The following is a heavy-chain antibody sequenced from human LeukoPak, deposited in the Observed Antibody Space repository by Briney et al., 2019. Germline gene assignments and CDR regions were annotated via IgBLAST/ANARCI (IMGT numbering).Heavy chain of an antibody. CDR3: ARDSYYDSSGYYRGNYYYYMDV. D-gene: IGHD3-22*01. CDR2: IKQDGSEK. Sequence: PGGSLRLSCAASGFTFSSYWMSWVRQAPGKGLEWVANIKQDGSEKYYVDSVKGRFTISRDNAKNSLYLQMNSLRAEDTAVYYCARDSYYDSSGYYRGNYYYYMDVWGKGPRSPSP. J-gene: IGHJ6*03. CDR1: GFTFSSYW. V-gene: IGHV3-7*01.